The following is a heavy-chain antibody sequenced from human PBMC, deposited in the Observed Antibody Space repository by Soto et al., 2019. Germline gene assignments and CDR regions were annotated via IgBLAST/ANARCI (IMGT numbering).Heavy chain of an antibody. Sequence: QVQLMESGGGVVQPGRSLRLSCAASGFTFRNYGMHWVRQAPGKGLEWVAVISYHGSDKYYADSVKARFTISRDNSKNTLFLPMASLRAENTAVYSCAKIHLTPTVTTLGYWGQGTLVTVPS. CDR1: GFTFRNYG. CDR3: AKIHLTPTVTTLGY. J-gene: IGHJ4*02. D-gene: IGHD4-17*01. V-gene: IGHV3-30*18. CDR2: ISYHGSDK.